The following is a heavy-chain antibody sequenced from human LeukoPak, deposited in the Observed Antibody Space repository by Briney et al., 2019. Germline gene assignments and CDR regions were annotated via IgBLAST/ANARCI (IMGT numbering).Heavy chain of an antibody. CDR1: GFTFSSYS. D-gene: IGHD2-2*02. Sequence: GGSLRLSCAASGFTFSSYSMNWVRQAPGKGLEWVSAISGSGGSTYYADSVKGRFTISRDNSKNTLYLQMNSLRAEDTAVYYCAKHDGYGVREYQLLYNYWGQGTLVTVSS. CDR2: ISGSGGST. V-gene: IGHV3-23*01. CDR3: AKHDGYGVREYQLLYNY. J-gene: IGHJ4*02.